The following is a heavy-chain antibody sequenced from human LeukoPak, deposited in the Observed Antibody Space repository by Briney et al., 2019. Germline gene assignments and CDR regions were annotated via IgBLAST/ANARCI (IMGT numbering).Heavy chain of an antibody. J-gene: IGHJ3*02. CDR2: ISAYNGNT. Sequence: ASVKVSCKASGYTFTSYGISWVRQAPGQGLEWMGWISAYNGNTNYAQKVQGRVTMTTDTSTSTAYMELRSLRSDDTAVYYCARDGGDYGGSNDAFDIWGQGTMVTVSS. CDR1: GYTFTSYG. D-gene: IGHD4-23*01. CDR3: ARDGGDYGGSNDAFDI. V-gene: IGHV1-18*01.